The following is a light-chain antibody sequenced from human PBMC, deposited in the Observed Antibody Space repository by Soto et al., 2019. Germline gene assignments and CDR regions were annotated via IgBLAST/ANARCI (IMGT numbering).Light chain of an antibody. CDR3: SSYADNNIFV. Sequence: QSALTQPASVSGSPGQSITISCTGTNSDVGGYDYVSWYQQHPGKAPKLMIYDVTKRPSGVPDRFSGSKSGNTASLTVSGLQADDEADYYCSSYADNNIFVFGTGTKLTVL. CDR1: NSDVGGYDY. J-gene: IGLJ1*01. V-gene: IGLV2-8*01. CDR2: DVT.